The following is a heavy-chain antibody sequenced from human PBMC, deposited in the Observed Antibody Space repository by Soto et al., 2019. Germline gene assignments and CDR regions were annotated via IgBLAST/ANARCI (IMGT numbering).Heavy chain of an antibody. V-gene: IGHV3-30-3*01. CDR3: PREDYGGVYFDC. D-gene: IGHD4-17*01. Sequence: QVQLVESGGGVVQTGRSLTLSCAASGFTFSTYTIHWVRQAPGKGLEWVAVTSYDGSNKYYADSVKGRFTISRDNSKNTLYLQMNSLGTEDTAVYYCPREDYGGVYFDCWGQGTLVTVSS. CDR2: TSYDGSNK. J-gene: IGHJ4*02. CDR1: GFTFSTYT.